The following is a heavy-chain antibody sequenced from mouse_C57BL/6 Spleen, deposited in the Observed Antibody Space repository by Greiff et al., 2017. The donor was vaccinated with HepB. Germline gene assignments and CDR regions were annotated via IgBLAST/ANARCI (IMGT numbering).Heavy chain of an antibody. CDR2: IDPEDGET. V-gene: IGHV14-2*01. CDR1: GFNIKDYY. Sequence: EVQLQQSGAELVKPGASVKLSCTASGFNIKDYYMHWVKQRTEQGLEWIGRIDPEDGETKYAPKFRGKATITADTSSNTAYLQLSSLTSEDTAVYYCALYDYDEGAWFAYWGQGTLVTVSA. D-gene: IGHD2-4*01. J-gene: IGHJ3*01. CDR3: ALYDYDEGAWFAY.